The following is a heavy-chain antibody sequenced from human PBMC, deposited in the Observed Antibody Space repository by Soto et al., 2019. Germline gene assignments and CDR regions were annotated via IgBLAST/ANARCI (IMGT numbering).Heavy chain of an antibody. Sequence: QVQLVQSGAEVKKPGSSVKVSCKASGGTFSSYAISWVRQAPGQGLEWMGGIIPIFGTANYAQKFQGRVTITADESTSTAYMELXXXXSXXXXXXYXXXXXXXXXXXGXRGPGAFDIWGQGTMVTVSS. CDR2: IIPIFGTA. J-gene: IGHJ3*02. D-gene: IGHD1-1*01. CDR3: XXXXXXXXXXGXRGPGAFDI. V-gene: IGHV1-69*01. CDR1: GGTFSSYA.